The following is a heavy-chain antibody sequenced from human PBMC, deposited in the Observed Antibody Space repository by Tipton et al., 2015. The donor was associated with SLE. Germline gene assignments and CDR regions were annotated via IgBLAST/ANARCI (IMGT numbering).Heavy chain of an antibody. CDR1: GGSISSGSYY. V-gene: IGHV4-61*10. Sequence: LRLTCTVSGGSISSGSYYWSWIRQPAGKGLEWIGEINHSGSTNYNPSLKSRVTISVDTSKNQFSLKLSSVTAADTAVYYCASAPYYYGSGSYYGYFDYWGQGTLVTVSS. CDR2: INHSGST. D-gene: IGHD3-10*01. J-gene: IGHJ4*02. CDR3: ASAPYYYGSGSYYGYFDY.